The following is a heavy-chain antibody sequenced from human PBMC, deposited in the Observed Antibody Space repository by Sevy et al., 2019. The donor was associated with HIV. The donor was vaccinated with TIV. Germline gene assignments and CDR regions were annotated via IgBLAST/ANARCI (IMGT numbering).Heavy chain of an antibody. CDR3: ARDGNGVNYYDSRGYFRGGDDAFDI. D-gene: IGHD3-22*01. Sequence: GGSLRLSCAASGFTVSSNYMSWVRQAPGKGLEWVSVIYSCGSTYYADSVKGRFTISRDNSKNTLYLQTNSLRSEDTAVYDCARDGNGVNYYDSRGYFRGGDDAFDIWGQGTMVTVSS. J-gene: IGHJ3*02. V-gene: IGHV3-66*03. CDR1: GFTVSSNY. CDR2: IYSCGST.